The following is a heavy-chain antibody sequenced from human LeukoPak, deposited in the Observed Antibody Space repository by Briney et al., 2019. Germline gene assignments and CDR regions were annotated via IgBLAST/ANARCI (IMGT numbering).Heavy chain of an antibody. V-gene: IGHV3-30*04. CDR1: GFSLSSYA. D-gene: IGHD6-13*01. Sequence: GRSLRLSCAASGFSLSSYATHWVRQAPGKGLEWVAVISYDGRESCYADSVKGRFTISRDNSKNTLYLQMNSLRAEDTAVYYCAKVNSSSWFSFDYWGQGTLVTVSS. CDR3: AKVNSSSWFSFDY. CDR2: ISYDGRES. J-gene: IGHJ4*02.